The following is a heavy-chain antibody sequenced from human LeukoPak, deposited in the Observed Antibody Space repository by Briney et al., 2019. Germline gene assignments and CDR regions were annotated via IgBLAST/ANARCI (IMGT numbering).Heavy chain of an antibody. CDR3: IAAADFDY. J-gene: IGHJ4*02. D-gene: IGHD6-13*01. CDR1: GYTFTGYY. Sequence: ASVKVSCKASGYTFTGYYMHWVRQAPGQGLEWMGWISAYNGNTNYAQKLQGRVTMTTDTSTSTAYMELRSLRSDDTAVYYCIAAADFDYWGQGTLVTVSS. CDR2: ISAYNGNT. V-gene: IGHV1-18*04.